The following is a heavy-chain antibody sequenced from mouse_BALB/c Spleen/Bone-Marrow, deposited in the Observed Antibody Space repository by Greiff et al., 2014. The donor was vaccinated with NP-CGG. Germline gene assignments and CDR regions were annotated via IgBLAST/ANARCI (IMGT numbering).Heavy chain of an antibody. CDR3: ASGGPTMITYYAMDY. Sequence: EVKLMESGPSLVKPSQTLSLTCSVPGDSITSGYWNWIRKFPANKLEYMGYINFSGSTYYNPSLKSRISITRDTSKNQYYLQLNSVTTEDTATYYCASGGPTMITYYAMDYWGQGTSVTVSS. CDR1: GDSITSGY. V-gene: IGHV3-8*02. CDR2: INFSGST. J-gene: IGHJ4*01. D-gene: IGHD2-4*01.